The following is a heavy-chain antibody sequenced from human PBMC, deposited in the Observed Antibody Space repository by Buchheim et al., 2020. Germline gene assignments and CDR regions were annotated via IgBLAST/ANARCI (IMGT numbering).Heavy chain of an antibody. CDR1: GFTFNSFA. CDR2: ISATGGST. V-gene: IGHV3-23*01. Sequence: EVQLLESGGGLVQPGGSLRLSCAASGFTFNSFAMTWVRQAPGKGLEWVSTISATGGSTYSADSVKGRFTISRDNSKNTLFLQMNSLRAEDTAVYFCAKGLSGGRSATDSWGQGTL. CDR3: AKGLSGGRSATDS. D-gene: IGHD2-15*01. J-gene: IGHJ4*02.